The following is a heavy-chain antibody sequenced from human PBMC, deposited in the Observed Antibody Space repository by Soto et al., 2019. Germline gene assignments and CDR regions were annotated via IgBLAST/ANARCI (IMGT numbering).Heavy chain of an antibody. CDR1: GFTFSSYG. CDR3: ARDRYNWNDAFDYYYYGMDV. Sequence: QVQLVESGGGVVQPGRSLRLSCAASGFTFSSYGMHWVRQAPGKGLEWVAVIWYDGSNKYYADSVKGRFTISRDNSKNTXHXXMNSLSAEHKAVYYCARDRYNWNDAFDYYYYGMDVWGQGTTVTVSS. D-gene: IGHD1-1*01. V-gene: IGHV3-33*01. J-gene: IGHJ6*02. CDR2: IWYDGSNK.